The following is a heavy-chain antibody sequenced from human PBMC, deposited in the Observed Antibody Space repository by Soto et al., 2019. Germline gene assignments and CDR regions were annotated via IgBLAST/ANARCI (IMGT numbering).Heavy chain of an antibody. Sequence: GSGPTLVNPTQTLTLTCTFSGFSLSTSGVGVGWIRQPPGKALEWLALIYWNDDKRYSPSLKSRLTITKDTSKNQAVLTMTNMDPVDTATYYCAHRRRYSSSWYNFDYWGQGTLVTVSS. CDR2: IYWNDDK. D-gene: IGHD6-13*01. J-gene: IGHJ4*02. CDR3: AHRRRYSSSWYNFDY. V-gene: IGHV2-5*01. CDR1: GFSLSTSGVG.